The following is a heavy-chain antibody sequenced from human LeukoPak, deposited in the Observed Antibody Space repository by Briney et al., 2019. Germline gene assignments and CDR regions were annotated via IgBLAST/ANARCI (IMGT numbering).Heavy chain of an antibody. CDR3: ARDGTSSGYYHDAFDI. Sequence: PGGSLRLSCAASGFTVSSNYMSWVRQAPGKGLEWVSVIYSGGSTYYADSVKGRFTIFRDNSKNTLYLQMNSLRAEDTAVYYCARDGTSSGYYHDAFDIWGQGTMVTVSS. D-gene: IGHD3-22*01. CDR1: GFTVSSNY. V-gene: IGHV3-53*01. J-gene: IGHJ3*02. CDR2: IYSGGST.